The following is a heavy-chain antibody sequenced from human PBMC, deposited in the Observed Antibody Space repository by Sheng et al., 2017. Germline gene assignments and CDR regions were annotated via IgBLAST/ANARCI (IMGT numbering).Heavy chain of an antibody. J-gene: IGHJ4*02. Sequence: QVQLQQWGAGLLKPSETLSLTCAVYGGSFSGYYWSWIRQPPGKGLEWIGEINHSGSTNYNPSLKSRVTISVDTSKNQFSLKLSSVTAADTAVYYCARAIKMSITGTTSTIDYWGQGTLVTVSS. CDR2: INHSGST. CDR1: GGSFSGYY. CDR3: ARAIKMSITGTTSTIDY. D-gene: IGHD1-7*01. V-gene: IGHV4-34*01.